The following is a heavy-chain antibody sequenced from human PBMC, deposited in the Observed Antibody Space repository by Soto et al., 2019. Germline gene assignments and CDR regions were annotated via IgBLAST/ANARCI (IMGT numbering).Heavy chain of an antibody. CDR2: IIPIFGTA. D-gene: IGHD3-3*01. CDR1: GGTFSNYA. J-gene: IGHJ5*02. CDR3: ASGLHEEGVALSGIDP. Sequence: GASVKVSCKASGGTFSNYAISWVRQAPGQGLEWMGGIIPIFGTANYAQKFQGRVTITADESTSTAYMELSSLRSEDTAVYYCASGLHEEGVALSGIDPWGQGTLVTVSS. V-gene: IGHV1-69*13.